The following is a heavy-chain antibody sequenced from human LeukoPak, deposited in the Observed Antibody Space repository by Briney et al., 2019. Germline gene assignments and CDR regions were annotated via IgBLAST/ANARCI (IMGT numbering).Heavy chain of an antibody. CDR2: INPSGGST. CDR3: ARGFRTTSPSLWEYYYESSGYYPDY. D-gene: IGHD3-22*01. J-gene: IGHJ4*02. CDR1: GYTFTSYY. Sequence: ASVKVSCKASGYTFTSYYMHWVRQAPGQGLEWMGIINPSGGSTSYAQKFQGRVTMTRDTSTSTVYMELSSLRSEDTAVYYCARGFRTTSPSLWEYYYESSGYYPDYWGQGTLVTVSS. V-gene: IGHV1-46*01.